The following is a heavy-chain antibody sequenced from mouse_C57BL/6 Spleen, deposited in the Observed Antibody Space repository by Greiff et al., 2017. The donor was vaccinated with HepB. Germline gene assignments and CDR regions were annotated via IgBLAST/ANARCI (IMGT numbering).Heavy chain of an antibody. CDR1: GSSFTGYY. CDR2: LYPYNGVS. Sequence: EVQLQESGPELVKPGASVKISCKTSGSSFTGYYMHWVKQSPGNILDWIGYLYPYNGVSSYNQNFKGKATLTVDKSSSAAYMKLRSLTSENSAVDYCARPYDDYDFASFAYWGQGTLVTVSA. J-gene: IGHJ3*01. V-gene: IGHV1-31*01. D-gene: IGHD2-4*01. CDR3: ARPYDDYDFASFAY.